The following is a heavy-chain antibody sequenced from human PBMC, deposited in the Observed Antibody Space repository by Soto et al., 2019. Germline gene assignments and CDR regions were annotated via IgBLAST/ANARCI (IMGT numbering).Heavy chain of an antibody. J-gene: IGHJ6*02. CDR3: AAPKQLVPYYYGMDV. CDR2: INPNSGGT. V-gene: IGHV1-2*02. D-gene: IGHD6-6*01. CDR1: GYTFTGYY. Sequence: SCKASGYTFTGYYMHWVRQAPGQGLEWMGWINPNSGGTNYAQKFQGRVTMTRDTSISTAYMELSRLRSDDTAVYYCAAPKQLVPYYYGMDVWGQGTTVTVS.